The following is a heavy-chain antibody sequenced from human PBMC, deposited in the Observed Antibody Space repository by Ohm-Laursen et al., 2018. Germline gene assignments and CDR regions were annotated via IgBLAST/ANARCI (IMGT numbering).Heavy chain of an antibody. CDR2: LSVSGGGT. J-gene: IGHJ2*01. CDR1: GFTFSSYG. CDR3: AKEGRDGYNYDWYFDL. Sequence: SLRLSCSASGFTFSSYGMHWVRQAPGKGLEWVSGLSVSGGGTYYADSVKVRFTTSRDNSKNTLYLQMNSLRAEDTAVYYCAKEGRDGYNYDWYFDLWGRGTLVTVSS. V-gene: IGHV3-23*01. D-gene: IGHD5-24*01.